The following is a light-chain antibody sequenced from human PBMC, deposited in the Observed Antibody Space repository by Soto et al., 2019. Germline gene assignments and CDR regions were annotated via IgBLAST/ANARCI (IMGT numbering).Light chain of an antibody. CDR1: SSNIGSNY. J-gene: IGLJ2*01. V-gene: IGLV1-47*01. CDR2: KNN. Sequence: QSVLTQPPSASGTPGQRVTISCSGSSSNIGSNYVYWYQQLPGTAHKVLIYKNNQRPSGVPDRFSGSKSGTSASLAISGLRSEDEAGYHCAVSDDSLSGVVFGGGTQLTVL. CDR3: AVSDDSLSGVV.